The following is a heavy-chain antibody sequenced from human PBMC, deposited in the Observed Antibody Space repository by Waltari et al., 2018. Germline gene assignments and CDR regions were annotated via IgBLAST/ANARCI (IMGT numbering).Heavy chain of an antibody. Sequence: QVQLQESGPGLVKPSETLSLTCAVSGYSIRSGYYWGWLRQPPGKGLAWIGSIYHSGGTYYNPSLKSRVTISVDTSKNQFSLKLSSVTAADTAVYYCARQVQLSEYQLPRETRGGWFDPWGQGTLVTVSS. CDR2: IYHSGGT. D-gene: IGHD2-2*01. J-gene: IGHJ5*02. CDR3: ARQVQLSEYQLPRETRGGWFDP. V-gene: IGHV4-38-2*01. CDR1: GYSIRSGYY.